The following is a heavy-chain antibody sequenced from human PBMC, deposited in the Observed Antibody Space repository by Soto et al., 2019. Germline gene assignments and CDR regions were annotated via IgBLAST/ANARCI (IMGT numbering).Heavy chain of an antibody. V-gene: IGHV3-13*01. D-gene: IGHD3-9*01. J-gene: IGHJ3*02. CDR3: ARGAYYDILTGYYKALAFDI. CDR2: IGTAGDT. CDR1: GFTFSSYD. Sequence: GGSLRLSCAASGFTFSSYDMHWVRQATGKGLEWVSAIGTAGDTYYPGSVKGRFTISRENAKNSLYLQMNSLRAGDTAVYYCARGAYYDILTGYYKALAFDIWGQGTMVTVSS.